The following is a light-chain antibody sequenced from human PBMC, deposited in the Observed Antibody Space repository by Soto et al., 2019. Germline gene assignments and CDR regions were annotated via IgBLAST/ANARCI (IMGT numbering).Light chain of an antibody. CDR1: QSVSSN. V-gene: IGKV3-15*01. CDR2: GAS. J-gene: IGKJ1*01. CDR3: QHYNNWPPWT. Sequence: EIVMTQSPATLSVSPGERATLSCRASQSVSSNLAWYQQKPGQAPRLLIYGASTRATGIPARFSGSGSGTEFTLTISRLQSEDLAVYYCQHYNNWPPWTFGQGTKVEIK.